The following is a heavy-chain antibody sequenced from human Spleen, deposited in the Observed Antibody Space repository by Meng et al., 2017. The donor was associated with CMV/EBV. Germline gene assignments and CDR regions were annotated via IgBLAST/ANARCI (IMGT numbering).Heavy chain of an antibody. CDR1: GGTFSSSS. J-gene: IGHJ4*02. CDR3: ARGPRITVGGVIIWPLED. D-gene: IGHD3-16*02. Sequence: SVKVSCKASGGTFSSSSLMWVRQAPGQGLEWMGGITPAFETADYAQKFRDRVTISTDDSATTAYMETSSLGSEDTAVYFCARGPRITVGGVIIWPLEDWGQGTLVTVSS. CDR2: ITPAFETA. V-gene: IGHV1-69*05.